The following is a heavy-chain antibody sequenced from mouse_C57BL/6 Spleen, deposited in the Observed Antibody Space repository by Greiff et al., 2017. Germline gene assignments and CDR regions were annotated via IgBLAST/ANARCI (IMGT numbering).Heavy chain of an antibody. Sequence: EVMLVESGGDLVKPGGSLKLSCAASGFTFSSYGMSWVRQTPDKRLEWVATISSGGSYPYYPERVKWRFTIARDNAKNTLYLQMSSLKSEDTAMYYCARGVIYYGYNYFDYWGQGTTLTVSS. CDR1: GFTFSSYG. D-gene: IGHD2-2*01. J-gene: IGHJ2*01. CDR2: ISSGGSYP. CDR3: ARGVIYYGYNYFDY. V-gene: IGHV5-6*01.